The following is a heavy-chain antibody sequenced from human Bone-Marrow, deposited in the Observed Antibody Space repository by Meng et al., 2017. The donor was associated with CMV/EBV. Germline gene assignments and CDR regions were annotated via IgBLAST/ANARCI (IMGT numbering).Heavy chain of an antibody. CDR2: IIPIFGTA. Sequence: ISWVRQAPGQGLEWMGGIIPIFGTANYAQKFQGRVTITTDESTSTAYMELSSLRSEDTAVYYCARAEYYDFWSGYYPYYYYYYNMDVWGQGTMVTVSS. V-gene: IGHV1-69*05. CDR3: ARAEYYDFWSGYYPYYYYYYNMDV. D-gene: IGHD3-3*01. J-gene: IGHJ6*02.